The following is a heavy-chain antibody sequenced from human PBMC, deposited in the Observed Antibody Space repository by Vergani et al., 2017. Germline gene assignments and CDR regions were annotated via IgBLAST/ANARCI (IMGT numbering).Heavy chain of an antibody. CDR1: GFTFSSYG. CDR2: ISYDGSNK. CDR3: AKGARGYCSSTSCSLNWFDP. J-gene: IGHJ5*02. V-gene: IGHV3-30*18. D-gene: IGHD2-2*01. Sequence: QVQLVESGGGVVQPGRSLRLSCAASGFTFSSYGMHWVRQAPGKGLEWVAVISYDGSNKYYADSVKGRFTISRDNSKNTLYLQMNSLRAEDTAVYYCAKGARGYCSSTSCSLNWFDPWGQGTLVTVSS.